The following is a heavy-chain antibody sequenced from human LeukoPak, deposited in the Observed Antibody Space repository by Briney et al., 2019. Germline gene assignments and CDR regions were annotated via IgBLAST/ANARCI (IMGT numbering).Heavy chain of an antibody. J-gene: IGHJ4*02. CDR2: IYGGGAA. CDR1: GINVSTNY. D-gene: IGHD6-13*01. V-gene: IGHV3-66*02. Sequence: SGGSLRLSCAASGINVSTNYMTWIRQAPGKGLEWVSLIYGGGAAYYAESVRGRFIISRDNSKNTLFLQMNSLRAEDTAVYYCVSSFGQQLIPYDYWGQGTHVAVSS. CDR3: VSSFGQQLIPYDY.